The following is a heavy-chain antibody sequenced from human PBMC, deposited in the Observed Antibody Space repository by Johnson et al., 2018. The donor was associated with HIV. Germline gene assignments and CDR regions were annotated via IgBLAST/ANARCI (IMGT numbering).Heavy chain of an antibody. Sequence: QVQLVESGGGVVQPGRSLRLSCAASGFTFSSYGMHWVRQAPGKGLEWVAVIRYDGSNTYYGDSMKGRLTISRDNSKNTLYLQMNSLRAEDTAVYYCASFAAAGDAFDIWGQGTMVTVSS. CDR2: IRYDGSNT. V-gene: IGHV3-33*01. D-gene: IGHD6-13*01. J-gene: IGHJ3*02. CDR3: ASFAAAGDAFDI. CDR1: GFTFSSYG.